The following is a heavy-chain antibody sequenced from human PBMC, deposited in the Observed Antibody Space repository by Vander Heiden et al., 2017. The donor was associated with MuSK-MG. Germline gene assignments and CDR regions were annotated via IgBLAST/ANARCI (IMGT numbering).Heavy chain of an antibody. D-gene: IGHD3-3*01. V-gene: IGHV3-23*01. CDR2: ISGSGGST. J-gene: IGHJ4*02. CDR1: GFTFSSYA. CDR3: AKLPSRFLEWLRVDY. Sequence: EVQLLESGGGLVQPGGSLRLSCAASGFTFSSYAMSWVRQDPGKGLEVVSAISGSGGSTYYADSVKGRFTISRDNSKNTLYLQMNSLRAEDTAVYYCAKLPSRFLEWLRVDYWGQGTLVTVSS.